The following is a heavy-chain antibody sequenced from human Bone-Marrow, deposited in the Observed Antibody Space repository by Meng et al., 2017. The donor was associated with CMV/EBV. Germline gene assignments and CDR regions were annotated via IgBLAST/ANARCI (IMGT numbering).Heavy chain of an antibody. V-gene: IGHV3-69-1*02. CDR1: GFTFSDYY. J-gene: IGHJ4*02. CDR2: ISSSSTI. CDR3: ARELPASWEPFDY. D-gene: IGHD1-26*01. Sequence: GGSLRLSCAASGFTFSDYYMNWVRQAPGKGLEWVSSISSSSTIYYADSVKGRFTISRDNAKNSLYLQMNSLRAEDTAVYYCARELPASWEPFDYWGQGTLVTVSS.